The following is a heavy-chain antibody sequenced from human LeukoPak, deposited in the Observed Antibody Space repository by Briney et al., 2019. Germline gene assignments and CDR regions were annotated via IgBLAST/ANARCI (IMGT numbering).Heavy chain of an antibody. CDR2: IYWDNDK. D-gene: IGHD3-9*01. CDR1: GFSISTSGVG. V-gene: IGHV2-5*02. CDR3: AHRETQNFAWDLGYFDY. Sequence: ESGPTLVKPTQTLTLTCSFSGFSISTSGVGVGWIRQAPGKALEWLVFIYWDNDKRYNPSLKSRLSITKDISKEQVVLTMTNMDPVDTATYYCAHRETQNFAWDLGYFDYWGQGIVVTVSS. J-gene: IGHJ4*02.